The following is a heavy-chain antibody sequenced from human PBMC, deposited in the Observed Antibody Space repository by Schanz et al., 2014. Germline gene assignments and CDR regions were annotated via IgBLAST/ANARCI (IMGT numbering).Heavy chain of an antibody. D-gene: IGHD4-17*01. Sequence: EVQLLDSGGGLVQPGGSLRLSCAASGFTLSNSDMHWVRQGTGKGLEWVSTIGYLGDTYYPDSVKGRFTVSRDSGQNSLYLRMSSLRAEDTAVYYCARPRFDYGEVDYWGQGTLVTVSS. CDR2: IGYLGDT. CDR1: GFTLSNSD. CDR3: ARPRFDYGEVDY. J-gene: IGHJ4*02. V-gene: IGHV3-13*01.